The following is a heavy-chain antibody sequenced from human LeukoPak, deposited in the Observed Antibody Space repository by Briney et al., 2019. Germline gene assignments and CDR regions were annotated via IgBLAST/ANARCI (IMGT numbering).Heavy chain of an antibody. CDR3: ARDYSGYDLYFDY. Sequence: ASVKVSCKASGYTFTSYGISWVRQAPGQRLEWMGWINAGNGNTKYSQKFQGRVTITRDTSASTAYMELSSLRSEDTAVYSCARDYSGYDLYFDYWGQGTLVTVSS. D-gene: IGHD5-12*01. J-gene: IGHJ4*02. CDR1: GYTFTSYG. V-gene: IGHV1-3*01. CDR2: INAGNGNT.